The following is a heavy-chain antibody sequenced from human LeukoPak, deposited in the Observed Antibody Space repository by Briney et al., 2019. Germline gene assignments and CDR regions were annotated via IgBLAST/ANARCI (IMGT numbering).Heavy chain of an antibody. CDR1: GGPISSYY. V-gene: IGHV4-59*01. J-gene: IGHJ6*02. D-gene: IGHD6-13*01. CDR3: ARDRAGYSSNYPDV. Sequence: PSETLSLTCTVSGGPISSYYLSWIRQPPGKGLEWIGYIYYSGSTNYNPSLKSRVTISVDTSKNQFSLQLSSVTAADTAVYYCARDRAGYSSNYPDVWGQGTTVTVSS. CDR2: IYYSGST.